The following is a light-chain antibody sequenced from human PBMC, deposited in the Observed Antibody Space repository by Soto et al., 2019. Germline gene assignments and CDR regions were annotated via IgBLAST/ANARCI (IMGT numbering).Light chain of an antibody. V-gene: IGKV3-20*01. CDR2: DAS. CDR3: QQYGGSPRT. J-gene: IGKJ1*01. CDR1: QGIGDT. Sequence: EVVMRQSPATLSVSPEEGASLSCRASQGIGDTLAWYQHTPGQAPRLLIYDASSRATGIPDRFSGSGSGTDITLTISRLEPEDFAVYYCQQYGGSPRTFGQGTKV.